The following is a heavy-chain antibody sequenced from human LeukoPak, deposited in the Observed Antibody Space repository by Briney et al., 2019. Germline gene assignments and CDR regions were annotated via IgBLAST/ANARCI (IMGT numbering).Heavy chain of an antibody. CDR2: IYYSGST. CDR1: GVSFSGYY. J-gene: IGHJ6*02. V-gene: IGHV4-34*01. CDR3: ARHIGHYGMDV. Sequence: SETLSLTCAVYGVSFSGYYWSWIRQPPGKGLEWIGSIYYSGSTYYNPSLKSRVTISVDASKNQFSLKLSSVTAADTAVYYCARHIGHYGMDVWGQGTTVTVSS.